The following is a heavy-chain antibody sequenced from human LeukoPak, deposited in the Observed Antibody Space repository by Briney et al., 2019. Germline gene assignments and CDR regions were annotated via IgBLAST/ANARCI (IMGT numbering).Heavy chain of an antibody. V-gene: IGHV4-38-2*01. CDR2: IYHTGST. CDR3: ARPYYYEDSGYSGFDF. CDR1: GYSISDAYY. Sequence: SETLSLTCSVSGYSISDAYYWAWIRQSPGKRLEWIGSIYHTGSTYDNPSFKSRVTMSVDTSKNQFSLKLRSVTAADTAVYYCARPYYYEDSGYSGFDFWGKGTLVTVSS. J-gene: IGHJ4*02. D-gene: IGHD3-22*01.